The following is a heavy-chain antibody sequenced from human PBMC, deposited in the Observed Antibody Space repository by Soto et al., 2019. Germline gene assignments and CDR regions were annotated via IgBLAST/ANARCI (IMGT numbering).Heavy chain of an antibody. Sequence: EVQLVESGGALVQPGGSLRLSCAASGFTVSSNYMSWVRQAPGKGLEWVSVIYSGGSTYYADSVKGRFTISRHNSKNTLYLQMNSLRAEDTAVYYCARVTWFGELSAYWYFDLWGRGTLVTVSS. V-gene: IGHV3-53*04. J-gene: IGHJ2*01. CDR3: ARVTWFGELSAYWYFDL. CDR1: GFTVSSNY. D-gene: IGHD3-10*01. CDR2: IYSGGST.